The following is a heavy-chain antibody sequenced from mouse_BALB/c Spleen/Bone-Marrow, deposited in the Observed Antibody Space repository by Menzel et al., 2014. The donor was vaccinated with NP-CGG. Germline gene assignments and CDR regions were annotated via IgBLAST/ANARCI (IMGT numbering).Heavy chain of an antibody. CDR2: ISCYNGAT. CDR3: ARSAPYGNCMFAY. CDR1: GYSFTGYY. V-gene: IGHV1S34*01. Sequence: LVKPGASVKISCKASGYSFTGYYMHWVKQSHGKSLEWIGYISCYNGATSYNQKFKGKAKFTVDTSSSTAYMQFNSLTSEDSAVYYCARSAPYGNCMFAYWGQGTLVTVSA. J-gene: IGHJ3*01. D-gene: IGHD2-1*01.